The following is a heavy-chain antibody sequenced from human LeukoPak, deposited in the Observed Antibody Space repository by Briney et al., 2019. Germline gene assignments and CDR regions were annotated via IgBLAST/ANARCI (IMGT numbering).Heavy chain of an antibody. J-gene: IGHJ5*02. CDR3: ARSSTGPSYYDFWSGYYASWFDP. V-gene: IGHV4-59*08. D-gene: IGHD3-3*01. CDR2: IYYSGST. Sequence: SETLSLTCTVSGGSISSYYWSWIRQPPGKGLEWIGYIYYSGSTNYNPSLKSRATISVDTSKNQFSLKLSSVTAADTAVYYCARSSTGPSYYDFWSGYYASWFDPWGQGTLVTVSS. CDR1: GGSISSYY.